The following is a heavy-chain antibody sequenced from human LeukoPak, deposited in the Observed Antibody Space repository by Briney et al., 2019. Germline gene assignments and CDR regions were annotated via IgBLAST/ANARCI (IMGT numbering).Heavy chain of an antibody. CDR3: AKGITGSTAVNY. J-gene: IGHJ4*02. CDR2: MNPNSGNT. CDR1: GYTFTSYD. Sequence: ASVKVSCKASGYTFTSYDINWVRQATGQGLEWMAWMNPNSGNTGYTQKFQGRVTMARNTSISTAYMELSSLRSEDTAVYYCAKGITGSTAVNYWGQGTLVTVSS. D-gene: IGHD1-7*01. V-gene: IGHV1-8*01.